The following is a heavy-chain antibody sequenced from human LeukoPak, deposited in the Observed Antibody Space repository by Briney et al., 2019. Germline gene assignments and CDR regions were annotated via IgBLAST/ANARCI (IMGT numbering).Heavy chain of an antibody. CDR3: ARDRRLTSGGWLDTFDY. CDR1: GYTFMNYY. D-gene: IGHD6-19*01. J-gene: IGHJ4*02. Sequence: EASVKVSCKASGYTFMNYYMHWVRQAPGQGHEWMGIINLRGGGTDYAQQFQGRVSMTSDTTTSTVYMELRSLRSEDTAVYYCARDRRLTSGGWLDTFDYWGQGTLVTASS. V-gene: IGHV1-46*01. CDR2: INLRGGGT.